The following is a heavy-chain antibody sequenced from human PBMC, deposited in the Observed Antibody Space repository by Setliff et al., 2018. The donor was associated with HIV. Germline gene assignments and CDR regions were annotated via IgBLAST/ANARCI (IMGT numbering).Heavy chain of an antibody. J-gene: IGHJ1*01. CDR2: FDPEDGET. CDR3: ATDPGYSSTWYSESFQH. CDR1: GYTLTELY. D-gene: IGHD6-13*01. Sequence: ASVKVSCKISGYTLTELYIHWVRQAPGKGLEWMANFDPEDGETFYAQKFQGRLTMTEDTSTDTAYMELSSLRSDDTAMYYWATDPGYSSTWYSESFQHWGQGTVVTVSS. V-gene: IGHV1-24*01.